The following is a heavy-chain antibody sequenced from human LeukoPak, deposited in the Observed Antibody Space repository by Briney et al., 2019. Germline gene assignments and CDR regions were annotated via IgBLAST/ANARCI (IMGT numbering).Heavy chain of an antibody. CDR2: IPSDGSDN. CDR1: VFTFSTYG. V-gene: IGHV3-30*02. J-gene: IGHJ4*02. Sequence: PGGSLRLSCAASVFTFSTYGFHWVRQAPGKGLEWVAFIPSDGSDNYYANSVKGRFTISRDNSKNTLCLQMNSLRAEDTAVYYCAYSSSWRKFDYWGQGTLVTVSS. CDR3: AYSSSWRKFDY. D-gene: IGHD6-13*01.